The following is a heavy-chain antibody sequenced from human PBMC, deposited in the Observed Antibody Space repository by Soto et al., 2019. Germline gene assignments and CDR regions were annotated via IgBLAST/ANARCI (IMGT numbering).Heavy chain of an antibody. CDR3: SKGPGPCIGAAGKGYYYYGMDV. Sequence: PGGSLRLSCAASGFTFCSYAMSWVRQAPGKGLEWVSAISGSGGSTYYADPVKGRFTISRDNSKNTLYLQMNSLRAEDTAAYYSSKGPGPCIGAAGKGYYYYGMDVWGQGTTLTVSS. V-gene: IGHV3-23*01. CDR1: GFTFCSYA. J-gene: IGHJ6*02. CDR2: ISGSGGST. D-gene: IGHD6-13*01.